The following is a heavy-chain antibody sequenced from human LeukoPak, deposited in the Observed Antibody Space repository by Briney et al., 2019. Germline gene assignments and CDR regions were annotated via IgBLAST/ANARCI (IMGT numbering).Heavy chain of an antibody. CDR1: GGSISRYY. CDR2: IYYSGST. V-gene: IGHV4-59*08. D-gene: IGHD6-19*01. Sequence: PSETLSLTCTVSGGSISRYYWSWIRQPPGEGLEWIGYIYYSGSTNYNPSLKSRVTISVDTSKNQFSLKLSSVTAADTAVYYCARSSGWYYFDYWGQGTLVTVSS. J-gene: IGHJ4*02. CDR3: ARSSGWYYFDY.